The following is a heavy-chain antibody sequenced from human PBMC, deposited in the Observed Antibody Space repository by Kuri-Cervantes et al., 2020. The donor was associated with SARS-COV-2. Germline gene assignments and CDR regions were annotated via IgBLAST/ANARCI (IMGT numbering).Heavy chain of an antibody. Sequence: GGSLRLSCAASGFTFSSYAMHWVRQAPGKGLEWVAVISYDGSNKYYADSVKGRFTISRDNAKNSLYLQMNSLRAEDTAVYYCARDRSRLMDVWGKGTTVTVS. D-gene: IGHD6-25*01. CDR3: ARDRSRLMDV. CDR2: ISYDGSNK. J-gene: IGHJ6*03. V-gene: IGHV3-30-3*01. CDR1: GFTFSSYA.